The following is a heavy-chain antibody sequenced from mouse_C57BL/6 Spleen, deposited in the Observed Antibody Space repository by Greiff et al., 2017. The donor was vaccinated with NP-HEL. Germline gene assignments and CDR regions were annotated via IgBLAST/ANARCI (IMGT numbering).Heavy chain of an antibody. Sequence: VKLMESGPELVKPGASVKISCKASGYAFSSSWMNWVKQRPGKGLEWIGRIYPGDGDTNYNGKFKGKATLTADKSSSTAYMQLSSLTSEDSAVYFCAAHYDFDYWGQGTTLTVSS. J-gene: IGHJ2*01. D-gene: IGHD1-2*01. V-gene: IGHV1-82*01. CDR1: GYAFSSSW. CDR2: IYPGDGDT. CDR3: AAHYDFDY.